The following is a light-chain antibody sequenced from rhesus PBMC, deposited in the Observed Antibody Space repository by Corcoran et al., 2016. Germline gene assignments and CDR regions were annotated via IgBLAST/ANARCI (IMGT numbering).Light chain of an antibody. CDR3: QHYYSTPFT. J-gene: IGKJ3*01. V-gene: IGKV1-33*02. CDR1: QGITND. Sequence: DIQMTQSPSSLSASVGDRVTITCRASQGITNDLAWYQQKPGETPKLLIYAESRWQSGIPSRFSGSGSGTDVTLTISSLQSEDFATYYCQHYYSTPFTFGPGTKLDIK. CDR2: AES.